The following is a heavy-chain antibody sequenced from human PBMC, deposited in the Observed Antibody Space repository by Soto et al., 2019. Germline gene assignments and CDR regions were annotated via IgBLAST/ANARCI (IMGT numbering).Heavy chain of an antibody. J-gene: IGHJ5*02. CDR2: IYHSGST. CDR1: GGSISSGGYS. V-gene: IGHV4-30-2*01. CDR3: ARRAGCSSTSCYTWFDP. D-gene: IGHD2-2*02. Sequence: KASETLSLTCAVSGGSISSGGYSWSWIRQPPGKGLEWIGYIYHSGSTYYNPSLKSRVTISVDRSKNQFSLKLSSVTAADTAVYYCARRAGCSSTSCYTWFDPWGQGTLVTVSS.